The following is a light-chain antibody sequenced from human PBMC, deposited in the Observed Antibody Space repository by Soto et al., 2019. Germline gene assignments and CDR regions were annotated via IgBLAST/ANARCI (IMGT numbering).Light chain of an antibody. J-gene: IGLJ3*02. V-gene: IGLV1-44*01. CDR3: TAWDDSLNAWL. Sequence: QAVVTQPPSASGTPGQRVTISCSGSTSNIEENSVTWYQRLPGTAPKVLICDDYQRPSGVPDRFSGSKSGTSASLAISDLQSEDEGDYYCTAWDDSLNAWLFGGGTKLTVL. CDR2: DDY. CDR1: TSNIEENS.